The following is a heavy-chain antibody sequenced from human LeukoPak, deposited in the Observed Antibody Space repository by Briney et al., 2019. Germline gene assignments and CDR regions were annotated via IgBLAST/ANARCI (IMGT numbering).Heavy chain of an antibody. CDR3: ARPLGTMYYYAMDV. CDR1: GYTFTSYG. Sequence: VASVKVSCKASGYTFTSYGISWVRQAPGQGLEWMGWISVYNGNTESARKFQGRVTMTTETSTSTAYMELRSLMSDDTAVYYCARPLGTMYYYAMDVWGQGTRSPSP. D-gene: IGHD1-1*01. CDR2: ISVYNGNT. V-gene: IGHV1-18*01. J-gene: IGHJ6*02.